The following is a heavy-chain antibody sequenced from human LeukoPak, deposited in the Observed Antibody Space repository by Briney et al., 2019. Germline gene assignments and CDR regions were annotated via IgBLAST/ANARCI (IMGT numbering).Heavy chain of an antibody. J-gene: IGHJ4*02. CDR1: GFTFSNAW. Sequence: GGSLRLSCAASGFTFSNAWMSWVRQAPGKGLEWVGRIKSKTGGGTTDYAAPVKGRFTISRDDSKNTLYLQMNSLKSDDTAVYYCTTVGVFWGQGTLVTVSS. CDR2: IKSKTGGGTT. V-gene: IGHV3-15*01. CDR3: TTVGVF. D-gene: IGHD3-10*01.